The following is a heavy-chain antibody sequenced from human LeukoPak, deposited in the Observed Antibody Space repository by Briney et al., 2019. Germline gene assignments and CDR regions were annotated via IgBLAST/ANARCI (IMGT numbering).Heavy chain of an antibody. D-gene: IGHD2-15*01. CDR2: VYYTGTT. J-gene: IGHJ3*02. V-gene: IGHV4-31*03. Sequence: TSQTQSLICTVSGVSITSGDDYWTLIRQRPGKGLEWIGYVYYTGTTYYNPSLKSRITTTVDTSKNQFSLNLRSMTAADTAVYYCARAAWRGPQSWDAFDIWGNRVIVTASS. CDR3: ARAAWRGPQSWDAFDI. CDR1: GVSITSGDDY.